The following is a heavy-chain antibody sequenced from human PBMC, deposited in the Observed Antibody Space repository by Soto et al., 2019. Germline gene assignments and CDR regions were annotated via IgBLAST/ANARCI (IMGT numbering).Heavy chain of an antibody. CDR3: ARHGGRYSSGPRNWFDP. D-gene: IGHD6-19*01. V-gene: IGHV4-39*01. CDR2: IYYSGRT. CDR1: GGSISSSSYY. J-gene: IGHJ5*02. Sequence: SETLSLTCTVSGGSISSSSYYWGWIRQPPGKGLEWIGSIYYSGRTYYNPSLKSRVTIAVDTSKNQFSLKLSSVTAADTAVYYCARHGGRYSSGPRNWFDPWGQGTLVTVSS.